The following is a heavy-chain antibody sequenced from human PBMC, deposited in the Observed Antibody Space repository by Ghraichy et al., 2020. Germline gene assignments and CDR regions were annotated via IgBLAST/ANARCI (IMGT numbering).Heavy chain of an antibody. J-gene: IGHJ4*02. CDR1: GFTFSDFA. CDR2: ISYDAGNK. CDR3: AKVMVRGAITDY. Sequence: LSLTCAASGFTFSDFAMHWVRQAPGKGLEWVAFISYDAGNKYYADSVKGRFTISRDNSKSTLFLQMNSLRADDTAVYYCAKVMVRGAITDYWGQGTPVTVSS. D-gene: IGHD3-10*01. V-gene: IGHV3-30*18.